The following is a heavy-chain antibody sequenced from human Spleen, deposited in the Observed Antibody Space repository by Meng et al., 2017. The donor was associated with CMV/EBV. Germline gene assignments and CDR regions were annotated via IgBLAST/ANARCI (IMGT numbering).Heavy chain of an antibody. V-gene: IGHV2-5*01. J-gene: IGHJ4*02. Sequence: GGGVGWIRQPPGKALEWLALIYWNDDKDYSPSLKSRLTITKDTSKNQVVLTMTNMDPVDTATYYCAHSGAYYDFWSGYYKDSHFDYWGQGTLVTVSS. D-gene: IGHD3-3*01. CDR1: GGG. CDR2: IYWNDDK. CDR3: AHSGAYYDFWSGYYKDSHFDY.